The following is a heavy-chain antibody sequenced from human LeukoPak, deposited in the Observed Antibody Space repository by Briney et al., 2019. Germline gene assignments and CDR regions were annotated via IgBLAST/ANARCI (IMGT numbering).Heavy chain of an antibody. J-gene: IGHJ6*03. CDR2: IYTSGST. CDR3: ARVQRRYDSSGYYYGHYYYYYMDV. V-gene: IGHV4-61*02. CDR1: GGSISSDNYY. Sequence: SQTLSLTCTVSGGSISSDNYYWSWIRQPAGKGLEWIGRIYTSGSTKYNPSLKSRVTMSVDTSKNQFSLKLSSVTAADTAVYYCARVQRRYDSSGYYYGHYYYYYMDVWGKGATVTVSS. D-gene: IGHD3-22*01.